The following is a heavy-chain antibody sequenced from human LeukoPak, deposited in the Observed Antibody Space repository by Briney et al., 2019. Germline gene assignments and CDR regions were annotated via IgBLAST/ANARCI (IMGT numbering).Heavy chain of an antibody. Sequence: SETLSLTCTVAGGSINSYYWSWIRQPPGKGLEWIGYIHYSGSTNYSPSVKSRVTISIDMSRNQFSLKLSSVTAADTAIYYCARVGGGKGGADNWFDPWGQGTLVTVSS. CDR3: ARVGGGKGGADNWFDP. CDR1: GGSINSYY. J-gene: IGHJ5*02. V-gene: IGHV4-59*01. CDR2: IHYSGST. D-gene: IGHD3-16*01.